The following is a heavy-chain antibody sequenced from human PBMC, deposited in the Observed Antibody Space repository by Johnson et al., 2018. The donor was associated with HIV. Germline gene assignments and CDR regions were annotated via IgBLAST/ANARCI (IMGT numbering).Heavy chain of an antibody. Sequence: VQLVESGGGVVQPGRSLRLSCAASGFTFSSYAVHWVRQAPGKGLEWVANIKQDGSEKYYVDSVKGRFTISRDNAKNSLYLQMNSLKSEDTAVYYCTTEGDAFDIWGQGTMVTVSS. CDR1: GFTFSSYA. D-gene: IGHD1-14*01. CDR3: TTEGDAFDI. CDR2: IKQDGSEK. V-gene: IGHV3-7*03. J-gene: IGHJ3*02.